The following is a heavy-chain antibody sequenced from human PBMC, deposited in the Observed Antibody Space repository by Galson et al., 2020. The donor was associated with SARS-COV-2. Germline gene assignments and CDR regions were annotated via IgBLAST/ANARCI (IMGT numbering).Heavy chain of an antibody. V-gene: IGHV3-48*03. D-gene: IGHD6-6*01. J-gene: IGHJ4*02. CDR1: GFTFSYYE. Sequence: GESLKISCAASGFTFSYYEMSWVRQAPGKGLEWVAHISSGGSTVYYADSVKGRFTISRDNAQNSLYLLMDSLRVEDTAVYYCVREEQLVPKVFDNWGPGTPVTVSS. CDR2: ISSGGSTV. CDR3: VREEQLVPKVFDN.